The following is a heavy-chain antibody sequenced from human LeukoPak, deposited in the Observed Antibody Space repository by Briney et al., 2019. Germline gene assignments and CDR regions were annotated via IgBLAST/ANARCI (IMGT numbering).Heavy chain of an antibody. Sequence: GGSLRLSCAASGFTFSSYGMNWVRQAPGKGLEWVSYISSSGSTIYYADSVKGRFTISRDNAKNSLYLQMNSLRAEDTAVYYCARDPSVLLWFGELDYWGQGTLVTVSS. CDR1: GFTFSSYG. J-gene: IGHJ4*02. CDR2: ISSSGSTI. D-gene: IGHD3-10*01. CDR3: ARDPSVLLWFGELDY. V-gene: IGHV3-48*03.